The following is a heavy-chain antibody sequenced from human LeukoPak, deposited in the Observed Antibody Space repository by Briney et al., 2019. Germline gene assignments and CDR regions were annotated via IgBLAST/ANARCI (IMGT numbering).Heavy chain of an antibody. Sequence: GASVKVSCKASGGTFSSYAISWVRQAPGQGLEWMGRIIPILGIANYAQKFQGRVTITADKSTSTAYMELSSLRSEDTAVYYCATRKAGYSYGYGYYGMDVWGQGTTVTVSS. V-gene: IGHV1-69*04. J-gene: IGHJ6*02. CDR3: ATRKAGYSYGYGYYGMDV. D-gene: IGHD5-18*01. CDR1: GGTFSSYA. CDR2: IIPILGIA.